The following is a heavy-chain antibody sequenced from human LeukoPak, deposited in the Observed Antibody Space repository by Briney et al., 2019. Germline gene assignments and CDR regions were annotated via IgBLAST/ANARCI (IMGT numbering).Heavy chain of an antibody. D-gene: IGHD6-13*01. V-gene: IGHV4-59*12. J-gene: IGHJ6*03. CDR2: IYYSGST. CDR3: ARPPGTYRYSSSYNYYMDV. Sequence: PSETLSLTCIVSGGSISSYYWSWIRQPPGKGLEWIGYIYYSGSTNYNPSLKSRVTISVDTSKNQFSLKLSSVTAADTAVYYCARPPGTYRYSSSYNYYMDVWGKGTTVTVSS. CDR1: GGSISSYY.